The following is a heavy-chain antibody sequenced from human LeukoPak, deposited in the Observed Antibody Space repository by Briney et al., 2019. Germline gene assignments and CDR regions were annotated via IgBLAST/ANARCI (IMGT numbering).Heavy chain of an antibody. J-gene: IGHJ4*02. V-gene: IGHV1-46*01. D-gene: IGHD4-11*01. CDR1: GYTFTRYY. CDR3: ARQQGLQNLNFDY. CDR2: INPIGGTT. Sequence: ASVKVSCKASGYTFTRYYIHWVRQAPGHGPEWMGIINPIGGTTNYAQKFQGRVTLTRDTSTSTVYMELSSLRSEDTAVYYCARQQGLQNLNFDYWGQGALVTVSS.